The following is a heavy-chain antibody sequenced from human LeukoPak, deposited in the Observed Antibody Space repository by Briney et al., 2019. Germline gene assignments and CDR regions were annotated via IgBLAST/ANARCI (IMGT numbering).Heavy chain of an antibody. V-gene: IGHV4-59*01. CDR2: IYYSGST. CDR1: GGSISSYY. Sequence: PSETLSLTCTVSGGSISSYYWSWIRQPPGKGLEWIGYIYYSGSTNYNPSLKSRVTISVDTSKNQFSLKLSSVTAEDTALYYCAIGAVAGRYYYYYMDVWGKGTTVTISS. CDR3: AIGAVAGRYYYYYMDV. J-gene: IGHJ6*03. D-gene: IGHD6-19*01.